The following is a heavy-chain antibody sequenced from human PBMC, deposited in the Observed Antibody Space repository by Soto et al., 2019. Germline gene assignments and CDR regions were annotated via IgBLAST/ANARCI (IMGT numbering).Heavy chain of an antibody. CDR1: GGSISSYY. CDR2: IYYSGST. J-gene: IGHJ4*02. D-gene: IGHD2-2*01. CDR3: ARGRSSTSPYPIGY. Sequence: PSETLSLTCTVPGGSISSYYWSWIRQPPGKGLEWIGYIYYSGSTNYNPSLKSRVTISVDTSKNQFSLKLSSVTAADTAVYYCARGRSSTSPYPIGYWGQGTLVTAPQ. V-gene: IGHV4-59*01.